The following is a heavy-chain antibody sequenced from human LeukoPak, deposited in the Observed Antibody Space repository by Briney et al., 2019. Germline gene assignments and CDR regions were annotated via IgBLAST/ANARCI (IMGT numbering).Heavy chain of an antibody. V-gene: IGHV3-48*04. CDR1: GFSFSDYT. D-gene: IGHD6-13*01. CDR2: ISRTSTMI. CDR3: AKDIGIAAAGLDY. J-gene: IGHJ4*02. Sequence: GGSLRLSCAASGFSFSDYTMNWVRQAPGKGLEWVSYISRTSTMIYYADSVKGRFTISRDNAKKSLYLQMNSLRAEDTAVYYCAKDIGIAAAGLDYWGQGTLVTVSS.